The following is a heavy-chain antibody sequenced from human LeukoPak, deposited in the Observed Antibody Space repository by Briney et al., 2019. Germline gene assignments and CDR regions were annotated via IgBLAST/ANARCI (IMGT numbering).Heavy chain of an antibody. D-gene: IGHD2-21*01. CDR1: GYTFTSYG. J-gene: IGHJ3*02. Sequence: ASVKVSCKASGYTFTSYGISWVRQAPGQGLEWMGWISAYNGNTNYAQKLQGRVTMTTDTSTSTAYMELRSLRSDDTAVYYCAREPFCGGDCYSAFDIWGQGTMVTVSS. CDR2: ISAYNGNT. V-gene: IGHV1-18*01. CDR3: AREPFCGGDCYSAFDI.